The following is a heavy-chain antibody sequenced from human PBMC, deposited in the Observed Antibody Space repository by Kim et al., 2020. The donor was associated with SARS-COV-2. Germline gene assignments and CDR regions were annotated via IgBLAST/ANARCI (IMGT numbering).Heavy chain of an antibody. J-gene: IGHJ6*01. D-gene: IGHD3-10*01. CDR1: GFTFSSYA. CDR3: ARAQAGRGTAEDYYYYYG. Sequence: GGSLRLSCAASGFTFSSYAMHWVRQAPGKGLEWVAVISYDGSNKYYADSVKGRFTISRDNSKNTLYLQMNSLRAEDTAVYYCARAQAGRGTAEDYYYYYG. V-gene: IGHV3-30*04. CDR2: ISYDGSNK.